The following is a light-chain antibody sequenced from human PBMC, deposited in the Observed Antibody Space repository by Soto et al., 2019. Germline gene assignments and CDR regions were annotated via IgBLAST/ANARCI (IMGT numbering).Light chain of an antibody. J-gene: IGKJ5*01. Sequence: EVVLTQSPDTLSLSPGERATLSCRASQSISSYLAWYQQKPGQAPRLLIYDAFNRATGIPARFSGSGSGTDFTLTISSLEPEEFAVYYCQQSSNWPITFGQGTRLEI. CDR2: DAF. V-gene: IGKV3-11*01. CDR3: QQSSNWPIT. CDR1: QSISSY.